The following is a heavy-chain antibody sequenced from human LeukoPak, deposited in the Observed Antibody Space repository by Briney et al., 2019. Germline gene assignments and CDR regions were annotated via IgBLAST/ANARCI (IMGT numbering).Heavy chain of an antibody. CDR3: ARAGASGFPIGFDP. J-gene: IGHJ5*02. D-gene: IGHD3-22*01. V-gene: IGHV4-59*01. Sequence: SETLSLTCTVSGGSISSYYWSWIRQPPGKGLEWIGYIYYSGSTNYNPSLKSRVTISVDTSKNQFSLKLSSVTAADTAVYYCARAGASGFPIGFDPWGQGTLVTVSS. CDR1: GGSISSYY. CDR2: IYYSGST.